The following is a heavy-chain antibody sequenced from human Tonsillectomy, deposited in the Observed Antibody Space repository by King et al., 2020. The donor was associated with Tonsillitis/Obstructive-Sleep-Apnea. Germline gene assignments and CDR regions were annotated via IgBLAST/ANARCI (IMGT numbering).Heavy chain of an antibody. CDR1: GFTFSNYG. Sequence: QVQLVQSGGGVVQPGRSLRLSCAASGFTFSNYGMHWVRQAPGKGLEWVAFISFDGSNKYYADSVKGRFTISRDNSKNTLYLQMSSLRAEDTAVYYCAKNPIVPAAIHNLYYYGMDVGRQGPTVTVSS. D-gene: IGHD2-2*02. V-gene: IGHV3-30*18. J-gene: IGHJ6*02. CDR3: AKNPIVPAAIHNLYYYGMDV. CDR2: ISFDGSNK.